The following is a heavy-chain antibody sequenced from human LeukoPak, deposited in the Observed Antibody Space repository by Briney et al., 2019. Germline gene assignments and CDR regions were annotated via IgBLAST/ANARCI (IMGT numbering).Heavy chain of an antibody. Sequence: ASVKVSCKASGYTFTGYYIHWVRQAPGQGLECMGWINPNSGGTNYAQKFQGRVTMTRDTSTSTVYMELSSLRSEDTAVYYCARIRDSYNDAYDIWGQGTMVTVPS. V-gene: IGHV1-2*02. CDR2: INPNSGGT. CDR1: GYTFTGYY. D-gene: IGHD5-24*01. J-gene: IGHJ3*02. CDR3: ARIRDSYNDAYDI.